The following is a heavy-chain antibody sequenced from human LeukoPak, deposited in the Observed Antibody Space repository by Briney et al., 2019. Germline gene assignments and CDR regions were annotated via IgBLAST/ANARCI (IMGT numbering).Heavy chain of an antibody. CDR3: AREGGYSDGLYDY. D-gene: IGHD5-18*01. CDR2: MKPNSGNT. V-gene: IGHV1-8*01. CDR1: GYTSTSYD. Sequence: GSVKVSRKASGYTSTSYDISWVPQAPGQGLERMGWMKPNSGNTGYAQKLQGRVTMTRNTSISTAYMELSSLRSEDTAVYYCAREGGYSDGLYDYWGQGTLVTVSS. J-gene: IGHJ4*02.